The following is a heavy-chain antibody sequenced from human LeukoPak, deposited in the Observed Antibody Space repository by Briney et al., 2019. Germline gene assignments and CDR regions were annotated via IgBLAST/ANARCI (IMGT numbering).Heavy chain of an antibody. V-gene: IGHV4-59*08. CDR2: IYYSGST. Sequence: SETLSLTCTVSGGSTSSYYWSWIRQPPGKGLEWIGYIYYSGSTNYNPSLKSRVTISVDTSKNQFSLKLSSVTAADTAVYYCARVKVDYYYYYGMDVWGQGTTVTVSS. CDR1: GGSTSSYY. CDR3: ARVKVDYYYYYGMDV. J-gene: IGHJ6*02.